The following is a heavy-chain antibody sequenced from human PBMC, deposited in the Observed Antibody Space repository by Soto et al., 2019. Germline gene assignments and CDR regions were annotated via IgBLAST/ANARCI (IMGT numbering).Heavy chain of an antibody. CDR3: ARSIAVAGIDRYYYYYYGMDV. V-gene: IGHV3-23*01. CDR2: ISGSGGST. Sequence: GGSLRLSCAASGFTFSSYAMSWVRQAPGKGLEWVSAISGSGGSTYYAESVKGRFTISRDNSKNTLYLQMNSLRAEDTAVYYCARSIAVAGIDRYYYYYYGMDVWGQGTTVTVSS. CDR1: GFTFSSYA. D-gene: IGHD6-19*01. J-gene: IGHJ6*02.